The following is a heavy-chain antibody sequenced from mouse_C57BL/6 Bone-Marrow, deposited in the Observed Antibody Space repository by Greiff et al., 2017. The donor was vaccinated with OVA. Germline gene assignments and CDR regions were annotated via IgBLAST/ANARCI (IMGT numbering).Heavy chain of an antibody. V-gene: IGHV5-2*03. Sequence: EVKVEESGGGLVQPGESLKLSCESNEYEFPSHDMSWVRKTPEKRLELVAAINSDGGSTYYPDTMERRFIISRDNTKKTLYLQMSSLRSEDTALYYCARQKSRDGYYGAMDYWGQGTSVTVSS. CDR1: EYEFPSHD. CDR3: ARQKSRDGYYGAMDY. D-gene: IGHD2-3*01. CDR2: INSDGGST. J-gene: IGHJ4*01.